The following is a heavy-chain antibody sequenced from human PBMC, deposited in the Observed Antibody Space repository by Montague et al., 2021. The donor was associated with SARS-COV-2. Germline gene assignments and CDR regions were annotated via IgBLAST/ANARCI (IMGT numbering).Heavy chain of an antibody. CDR3: ACLGVVVVPASFDWYFDL. CDR1: GFTFSSYW. V-gene: IGHV3-74*01. D-gene: IGHD2-2*01. Sequence: SLSLSCAASGFTFSSYWMHWVRQAPGKGLVWVSRINSDGSSTSYADSVKGRFTISRDNAKNTLYLQMNSLRAEDTAVYYCACLGVVVVPASFDWYFDLWGRGTLITASS. J-gene: IGHJ2*01. CDR2: INSDGSST.